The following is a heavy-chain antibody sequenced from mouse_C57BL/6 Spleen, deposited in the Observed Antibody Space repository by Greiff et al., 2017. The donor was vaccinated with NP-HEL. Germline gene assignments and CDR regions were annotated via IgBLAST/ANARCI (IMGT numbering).Heavy chain of an antibody. Sequence: VQLQESGPELVKPGASVKISCKASGYAFSSSWMNWVKQRPGKGLEWIGRIYPGDGDTNYNGKFKGKATLTADKSSSTAYMQLSSLTSEDSAVYFCARWTAQGGDYWGQGTTLTVSS. D-gene: IGHD3-2*02. V-gene: IGHV1-82*01. J-gene: IGHJ2*01. CDR1: GYAFSSSW. CDR2: IYPGDGDT. CDR3: ARWTAQGGDY.